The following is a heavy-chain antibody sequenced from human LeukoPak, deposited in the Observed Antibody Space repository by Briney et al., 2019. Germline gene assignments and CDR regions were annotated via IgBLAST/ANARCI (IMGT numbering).Heavy chain of an antibody. CDR1: GFTFSDYY. CDR3: ARRTSTWELLPNDAFDI. D-gene: IGHD1-26*01. J-gene: IGHJ3*02. CDR2: ISSSGSTI. Sequence: PGGSLRLSCAASGFTFSDYYMSWIRQAPGKGLEWVSYISSSGSTIYYADSVKGRFTISRDNAKNSLYLQMNSLRAEDTAVYYCARRTSTWELLPNDAFDIWGQGTMVTVSS. V-gene: IGHV3-11*01.